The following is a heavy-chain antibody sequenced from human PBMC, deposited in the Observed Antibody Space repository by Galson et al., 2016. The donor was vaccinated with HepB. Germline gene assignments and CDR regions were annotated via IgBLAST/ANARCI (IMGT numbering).Heavy chain of an antibody. D-gene: IGHD3-9*01. Sequence: SLRLSCAGSGFIFSRHSMNWVRQAPGKGLEWVSHISSSGSFIEYAGSVKGRFTISRDNAKNTLSLQMNSLRADDTAVYYCARDRWDILTGMDVWGQGTTVTVS. CDR2: ISSSGSFI. J-gene: IGHJ6*02. V-gene: IGHV3-21*01. CDR1: GFIFSRHS. CDR3: ARDRWDILTGMDV.